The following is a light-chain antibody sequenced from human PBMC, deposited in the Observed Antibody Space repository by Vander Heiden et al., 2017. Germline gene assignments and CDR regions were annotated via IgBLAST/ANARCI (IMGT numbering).Light chain of an antibody. V-gene: IGLV1-44*01. CDR3: AAWDDSLNGHV. Sequence: QSVLTQPPSASGTPGQRVTISCYGSSSNIGSKTVNWYQRLTGTGPKLLIYSNNLRPSGVPDRFSGSKSGTSASLASSGLQSEDEADYYCAAWDDSLNGHVFGTGTKVTVL. CDR1: SSNIGSKT. CDR2: SNN. J-gene: IGLJ1*01.